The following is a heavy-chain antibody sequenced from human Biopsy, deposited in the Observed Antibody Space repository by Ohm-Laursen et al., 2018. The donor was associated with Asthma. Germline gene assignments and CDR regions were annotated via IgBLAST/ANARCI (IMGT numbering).Heavy chain of an antibody. CDR3: ARQSGQDYGDSSGFDI. J-gene: IGHJ3*02. CDR1: GFVFSQCG. V-gene: IGHV3-30*03. CDR2: TTFDGGTQ. Sequence: RSLRLSCTASGFVFSQCGMHWVRQAPGKGLEWVAATTFDGGTQYYTDSVKGRFTISRDNSRNRLYLQINRLTVEDSAVYFCARQSGQDYGDSSGFDIWGQGTKVAVSS. D-gene: IGHD3-22*01.